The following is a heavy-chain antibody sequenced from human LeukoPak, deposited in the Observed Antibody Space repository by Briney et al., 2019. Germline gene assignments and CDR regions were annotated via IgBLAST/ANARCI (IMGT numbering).Heavy chain of an antibody. CDR1: VYTFTSYG. J-gene: IGHJ5*02. CDR2: ISAYNGKT. V-gene: IGHV1-18*01. Sequence: AAVNVSCKASVYTFTSYGISWVRQAPGQGLDWMGLISAYNGKTNYEQKLQGRVTMTQDPSTSKAYMELRSLRSDDTAVYYCARDRVELEIGNWFDPWGQGTLVTVSS. CDR3: ARDRVELEIGNWFDP. D-gene: IGHD5-24*01.